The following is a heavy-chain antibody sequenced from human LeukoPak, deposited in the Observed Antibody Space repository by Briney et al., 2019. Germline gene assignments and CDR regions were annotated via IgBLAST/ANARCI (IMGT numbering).Heavy chain of an antibody. CDR1: GGSISSYY. Sequence: SETLSLTCTVSGGSISSYYWSWIRQSAGKGLEWIGHIYTSGSTDYYTSGSTDYNPSLKSRVTMSVDTSKNQFSLKLSSVTAADTAVYYCARGGTTPYYFDDWGQGTLVTVSS. J-gene: IGHJ4*02. D-gene: IGHD2-15*01. V-gene: IGHV4-4*07. CDR2: IYTSGSTDYYTSGST. CDR3: ARGGTTPYYFDD.